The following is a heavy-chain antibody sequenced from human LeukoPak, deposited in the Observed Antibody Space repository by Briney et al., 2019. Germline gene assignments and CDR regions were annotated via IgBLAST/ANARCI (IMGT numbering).Heavy chain of an antibody. Sequence: PSETLSLTCTVSGGSISSYYWSWIRQPPGKGLEWIGYIYYSGSTNYNPSLKSRVTISVDTSKNQFSLKLSSVTAADTAVYYCARLYGGYYYYGMDVWAKGPRSPSP. D-gene: IGHD2-8*01. CDR2: IYYSGST. V-gene: IGHV4-59*01. J-gene: IGHJ6*02. CDR3: ARLYGGYYYYGMDV. CDR1: GGSISSYY.